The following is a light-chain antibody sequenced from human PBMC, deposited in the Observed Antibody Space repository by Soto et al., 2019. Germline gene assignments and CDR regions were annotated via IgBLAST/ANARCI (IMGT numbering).Light chain of an antibody. CDR2: AFS. CDR3: QQSYNTPRT. Sequence: DIQMTQSPSSLSASVGDRVTITCRASQSISTYLNWYQQKPGKAPKLLVYAFSSLQSGVPSRFSGSGSGTDFTLTISSLQPEDFASYYCQQSYNTPRTFGQGTKVEIK. J-gene: IGKJ1*01. CDR1: QSISTY. V-gene: IGKV1-39*01.